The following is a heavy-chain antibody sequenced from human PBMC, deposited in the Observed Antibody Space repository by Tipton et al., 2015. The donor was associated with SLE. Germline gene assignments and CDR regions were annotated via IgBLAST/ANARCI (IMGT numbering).Heavy chain of an antibody. Sequence: TLSLTCAVYGGSFSVHYWSWSWIRQPPGKGLEWIGEIDHSRSTNYNPSLKSRVTISIETSKSQFSLKLSSVTAADTAVYYCARGRYDYIWGSYRYSSFDYWGQGTLVTVSS. CDR3: ARGRYDYIWGSYRYSSFDY. CDR1: GGSFSVHY. J-gene: IGHJ4*02. V-gene: IGHV4-34*01. D-gene: IGHD3-16*02. CDR2: IDHSRST.